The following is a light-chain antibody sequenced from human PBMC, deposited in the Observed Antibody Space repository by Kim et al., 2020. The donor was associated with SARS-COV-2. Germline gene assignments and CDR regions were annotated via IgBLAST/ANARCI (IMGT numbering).Light chain of an antibody. CDR2: GKN. J-gene: IGLJ3*02. Sequence: SSELTQDPAVSVALGQTVRITCQGDSLRSYYASWYQQKPGQAPVLVIYGKNNRPSGLPDRFSGSSSGNTASLTITGAQAEDEADYYCTSRDSSGNHWVFG. V-gene: IGLV3-19*01. CDR3: TSRDSSGNHWV. CDR1: SLRSYY.